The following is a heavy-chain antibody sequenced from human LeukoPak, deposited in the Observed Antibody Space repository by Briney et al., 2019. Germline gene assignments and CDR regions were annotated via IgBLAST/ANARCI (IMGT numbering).Heavy chain of an antibody. Sequence: SETLSLTCTVSGGSISSGSYYWSWIRQPAGKGLEWIGRIYTSGSTNYNPSLKSRVTISVDTSKNQFSLKLSSVTAADTAVYYCARVGGHDAFDIWGQGTMVTVSS. J-gene: IGHJ3*02. CDR1: GGSISSGSYY. V-gene: IGHV4-61*02. CDR3: ARVGGHDAFDI. CDR2: IYTSGST.